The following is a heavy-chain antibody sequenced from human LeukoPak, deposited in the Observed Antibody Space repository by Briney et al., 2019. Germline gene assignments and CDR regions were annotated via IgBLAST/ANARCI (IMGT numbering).Heavy chain of an antibody. CDR2: IYYSGST. CDR3: ARDLYGSGSFDY. D-gene: IGHD3-10*01. J-gene: IGHJ4*02. V-gene: IGHV4-59*12. CDR1: GGSISSYY. Sequence: SETLSLTCTVSGGSISSYYWSWIRQPPGKGLEWIGYIYYSGSTNYNPSLKSRVTISVDTSKNQFSLKLSSVTAADTAVYYCARDLYGSGSFDYWGQGTLVTVSS.